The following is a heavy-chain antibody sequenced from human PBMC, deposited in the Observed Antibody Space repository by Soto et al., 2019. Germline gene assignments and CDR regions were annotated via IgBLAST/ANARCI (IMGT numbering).Heavy chain of an antibody. J-gene: IGHJ6*02. CDR2: ISAYNDNT. Sequence: ASVRVSCKASGYTFTSYGISWLLQAPGQGLEWMGWISAYNDNTNYAQKLQGRVTMTTDTSTSTAYMELRSLRSDDTAVYYCARGQSGGSRIDYDYCYGMDFRGQGTTVTVSS. D-gene: IGHD2-15*01. V-gene: IGHV1-18*01. CDR3: ARGQSGGSRIDYDYCYGMDF. CDR1: GYTFTSYG.